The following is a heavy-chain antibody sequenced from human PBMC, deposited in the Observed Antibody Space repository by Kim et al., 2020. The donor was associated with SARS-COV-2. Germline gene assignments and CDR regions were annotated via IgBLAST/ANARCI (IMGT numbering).Heavy chain of an antibody. CDR3: ARPNYYDSSGYLN. D-gene: IGHD3-22*01. V-gene: IGHV4-39*01. CDR1: GGSISSSSYY. Sequence: SETLSLTCTVSGGSISSSSYYWGWIRQPPGKGLEWIGSIYYSGSTYYNPSLKSRVTISVDTSKNQFSLKLSSVTAADTAVYYCARPNYYDSSGYLNWGQGTLVTVSP. J-gene: IGHJ4*02. CDR2: IYYSGST.